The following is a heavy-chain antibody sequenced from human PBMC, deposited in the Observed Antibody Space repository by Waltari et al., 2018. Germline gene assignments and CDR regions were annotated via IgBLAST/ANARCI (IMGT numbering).Heavy chain of an antibody. CDR3: ARGGSWAIDY. D-gene: IGHD3-16*01. J-gene: IGHJ4*02. CDR2: IKQDGSEK. Sequence: EVRLVASGGGLVQPGGSLRLSCAASGFTFSDYWMSWVRQAPGQGLEWVANIKQDGSEKDQVDPVKGRFTISRDNAKNSLYLQMNSLRAEDTAVYFCARGGSWAIDYWGQGTLVTVSS. CDR1: GFTFSDYW. V-gene: IGHV3-7*01.